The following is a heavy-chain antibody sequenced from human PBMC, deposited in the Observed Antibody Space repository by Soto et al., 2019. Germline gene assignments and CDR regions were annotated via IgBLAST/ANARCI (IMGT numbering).Heavy chain of an antibody. Sequence: SETLSLTCTVSGGSISSSSYYWGWIRQPPGKGLEWIGSIYYSGSTYYNPSLKSRVTISVDTSKNQFSLKLSSVTAADTAVYYCARHSSTDQLAEESWFDPWGQGTLVTVSS. V-gene: IGHV4-39*01. CDR3: ARHSSTDQLAEESWFDP. D-gene: IGHD2-2*01. CDR2: IYYSGST. CDR1: GGSISSSSYY. J-gene: IGHJ5*02.